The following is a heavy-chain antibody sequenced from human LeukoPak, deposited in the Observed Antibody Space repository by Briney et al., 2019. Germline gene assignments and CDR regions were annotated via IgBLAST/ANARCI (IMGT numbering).Heavy chain of an antibody. D-gene: IGHD5-18*01. CDR1: GGSFSGYY. CDR3: ASNGYSYGSGGYYYYGMDV. Sequence: PSETLSLTCAVYGGSFSGYYWSWIRQPPGKGLEWIGEINHSGSTNYNPSLKSRVTMSVDTSKNQFSLKLSSVTAADTAVYYCASNGYSYGSGGYYYYGMDVWGQGTAVTVSS. J-gene: IGHJ6*02. V-gene: IGHV4-34*01. CDR2: INHSGST.